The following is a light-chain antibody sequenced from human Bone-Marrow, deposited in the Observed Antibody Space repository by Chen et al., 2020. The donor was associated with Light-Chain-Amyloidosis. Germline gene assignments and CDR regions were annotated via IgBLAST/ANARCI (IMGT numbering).Light chain of an antibody. J-gene: IGKJ3*01. V-gene: IGKV1-33*01. CDR1: QDIITS. CDR2: DAS. Sequence: DIQMTQSPSSLSASVGDRVIISCQASQDIITSLNWFQLKPGKAPKLLIYDASNLQTGVPSRFTGSGSGTHFTLAIASLHPDDIATYYCHQYGNLPFTVGPGTKVEMK. CDR3: HQYGNLPFT.